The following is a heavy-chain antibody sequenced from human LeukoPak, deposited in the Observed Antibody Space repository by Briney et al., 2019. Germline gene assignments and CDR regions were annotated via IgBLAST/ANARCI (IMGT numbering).Heavy chain of an antibody. V-gene: IGHV1-69*04. CDR1: GYSFVNHW. CDR3: ARGYYYDSSGYSPFDY. CDR2: IIPILGIA. J-gene: IGHJ4*02. D-gene: IGHD3-22*01. Sequence: PGESLKISCKGSGYSFVNHWIGWVRQAPGQGLEWMGRIIPILGIANYAQKFQGRVTITADKSTSTAYMELSSLRSEDTAVYYCARGYYYDSSGYSPFDYWGQGTLVTVSS.